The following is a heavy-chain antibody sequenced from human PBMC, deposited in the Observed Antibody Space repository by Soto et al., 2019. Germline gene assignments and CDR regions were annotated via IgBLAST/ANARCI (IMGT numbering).Heavy chain of an antibody. CDR1: GGTFSSYT. Sequence: QVQLVQSGAEVKKPGSSVKVSCKASGGTFSSYTISWVRQAPGQGLEWMGRIIPILGIANYAQKFQGRVTITADKSTSTDYMELSILRSEDTAVYYCARDAPSLRTSGSFDYWGQGTLVTVSS. CDR2: IIPILGIA. V-gene: IGHV1-69*08. CDR3: ARDAPSLRTSGSFDY. J-gene: IGHJ4*02. D-gene: IGHD2-15*01.